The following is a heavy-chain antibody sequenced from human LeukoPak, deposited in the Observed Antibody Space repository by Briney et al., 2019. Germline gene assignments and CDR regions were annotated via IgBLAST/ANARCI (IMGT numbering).Heavy chain of an antibody. CDR2: ISAYNGNT. D-gene: IGHD5-18*01. J-gene: IGHJ4*02. CDR3: ARDLSGYSYDDY. V-gene: IGHV1-18*01. Sequence: ASVKVSCKASGYTFTSYGVSWVRQAPGQGLECMGWISAYNGNTNYAQKLQGRVTMTTDTSTSTAYMELRSLRSDDTAVYYCARDLSGYSYDDYWGQGTLVTVSS. CDR1: GYTFTSYG.